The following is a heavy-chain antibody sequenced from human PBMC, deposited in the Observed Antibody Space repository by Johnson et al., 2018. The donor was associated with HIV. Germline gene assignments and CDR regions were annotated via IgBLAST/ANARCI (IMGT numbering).Heavy chain of an antibody. CDR2: IYSGGST. CDR1: GFTVSSNY. CDR3: AASWYGVSRPNAFDI. D-gene: IGHD2-2*01. Sequence: EVQLVESGGGLVQPGGSLRLSCAASGFTVSSNYMSWVRQAPGKGLEWVSVIYSGGSTYYADSVKGRFTISRDNSKNTLYLQMNSLRAEDSAVYYCAASWYGVSRPNAFDIWGQGTMVTVSS. V-gene: IGHV3-66*02. J-gene: IGHJ3*02.